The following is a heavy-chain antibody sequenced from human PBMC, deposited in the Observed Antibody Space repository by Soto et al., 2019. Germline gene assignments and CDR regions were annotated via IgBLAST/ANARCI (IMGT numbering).Heavy chain of an antibody. Sequence: GGSLRLSCAPSGFTFSTYGMHWVRQAPGKGLEWVAVIWYDGSNQYYADSVKGRFAISRDNSKNMLYLQMNSLRAEDTAVYYCARDLGAFNYGSAYFDYWGQGTPVTVSS. D-gene: IGHD3-10*01. J-gene: IGHJ4*02. CDR1: GFTFSTYG. CDR2: IWYDGSNQ. V-gene: IGHV3-33*01. CDR3: ARDLGAFNYGSAYFDY.